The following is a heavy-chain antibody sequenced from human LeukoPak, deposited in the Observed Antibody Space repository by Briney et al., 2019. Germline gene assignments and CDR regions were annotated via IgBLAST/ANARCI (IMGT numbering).Heavy chain of an antibody. J-gene: IGHJ4*02. CDR1: GFTFSNAW. CDR2: IKSKTDGGTT. V-gene: IGHV3-15*07. D-gene: IGHD3-3*01. Sequence: GGSLRLSCAASGFTFSNAWMNWVRQAPGKGLEWVGRIKSKTDGGTTDYAAPVKGRFTISRDDSKNTLYLQMNSLKTEDTAVYYCTGTPIFGVVITDYWGQGTLVTVSS. CDR3: TGTPIFGVVITDY.